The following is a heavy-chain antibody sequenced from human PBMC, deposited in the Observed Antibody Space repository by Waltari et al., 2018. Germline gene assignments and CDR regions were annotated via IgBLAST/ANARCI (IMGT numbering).Heavy chain of an antibody. Sequence: EVRLLESGGGLVQPGGSLRLSCDASGFTFSTYVMRWVRQAPGKGREWVGGISANDDSTHYGDYGKGRLTISRDISKNKLSLQMNSLRAEDTAIYYCANGDYAVWSGQNWYDAWGQGTHVTVSS. D-gene: IGHD3-3*01. J-gene: IGHJ5*02. CDR3: ANGDYAVWSGQNWYDA. V-gene: IGHV3-23*02. CDR2: ISANDDST. CDR1: GFTFSTYV.